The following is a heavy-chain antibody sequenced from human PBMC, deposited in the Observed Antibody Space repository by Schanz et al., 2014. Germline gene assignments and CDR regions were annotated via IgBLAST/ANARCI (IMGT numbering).Heavy chain of an antibody. CDR3: ARDRLECGAECYSVEVFEI. D-gene: IGHD2-21*01. CDR1: GDTFSTYV. CDR2: IIPSLGLA. J-gene: IGHJ4*02. V-gene: IGHV1-69*04. Sequence: QVQLVQSGPEVKKPGSSVKVSCQAFGDTFSTYVVVCVRQAPGQGLEWMGRIIPSLGLAKYEQKFQDKVTITADTSTTTAYMELSGLRSEDTAVYYCARDRLECGAECYSVEVFEIWGQGTLVIVSS.